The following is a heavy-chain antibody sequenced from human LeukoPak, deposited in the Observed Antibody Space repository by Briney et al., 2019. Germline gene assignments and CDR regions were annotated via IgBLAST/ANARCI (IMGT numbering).Heavy chain of an antibody. D-gene: IGHD2-15*01. J-gene: IGHJ4*02. CDR1: GYTFSAYY. CDR2: INVNSGDT. CDR3: ARDGGLDF. Sequence: ASVKVSCKASGYTFSAYYIHWLRQAPGQGLEWKGWINVNSGDTNSAPNFQGRVTLTRDMSSNTAYMEVTKLTLDDTAVFYCARDGGLDFWGQGTLVTVSS. V-gene: IGHV1-2*02.